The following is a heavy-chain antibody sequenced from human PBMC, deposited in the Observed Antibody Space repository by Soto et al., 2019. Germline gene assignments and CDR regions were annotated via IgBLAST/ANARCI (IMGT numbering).Heavy chain of an antibody. CDR1: GGSFSGYY. Sequence: SETLSLTCAVYGGSFSGYYWSWIRQPPGKGLEWIGEINHSGSTNYNPSLKSRVTISVDTSKNQFSLKLSSVTAADTAVYYCARDGIAAAGRTGYMEVWGKGTTVTVSS. J-gene: IGHJ6*03. CDR3: ARDGIAAAGRTGYMEV. CDR2: INHSGST. V-gene: IGHV4-34*01. D-gene: IGHD6-13*01.